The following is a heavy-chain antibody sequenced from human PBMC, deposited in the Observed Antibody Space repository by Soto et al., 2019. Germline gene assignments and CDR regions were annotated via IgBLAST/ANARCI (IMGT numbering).Heavy chain of an antibody. D-gene: IGHD3-16*01. CDR1: GGSFSGYY. V-gene: IGHV4-34*01. CDR3: ARAAYDYVWGTPRWFDP. CDR2: INHSGST. J-gene: IGHJ5*02. Sequence: QVQLQQWGAGLLKPSETLSLTCAVYGGSFSGYYWSWIRQPPGKGLEWIGEINHSGSTNYNPSLKRRVTISVDTSKNQFSLKLSSVTAADTAVYYCARAAYDYVWGTPRWFDPWGQGTLVTVSS.